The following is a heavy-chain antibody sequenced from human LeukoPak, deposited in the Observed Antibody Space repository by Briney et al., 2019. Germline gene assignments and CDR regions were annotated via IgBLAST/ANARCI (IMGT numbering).Heavy chain of an antibody. CDR1: GYSFTSYW. V-gene: IGHV5-51*01. D-gene: IGHD3-3*01. CDR3: ARLGPKREWLLSYYYYGMDV. J-gene: IGHJ6*02. Sequence: PGESLKISCKGSGYSFTSYWIGWVRQMPGKGLEWMGIIYPGDSDTRYSPSFQGQVTISADKSISTAYLQWSSLKASDTAMYYCARLGPKREWLLSYYYYGMDVWGQGTTVTVSS. CDR2: IYPGDSDT.